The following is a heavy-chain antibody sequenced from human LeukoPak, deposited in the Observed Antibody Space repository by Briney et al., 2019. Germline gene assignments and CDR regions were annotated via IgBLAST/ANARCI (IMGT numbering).Heavy chain of an antibody. CDR3: ARDKRAEIVPIVLDY. CDR1: GFTFSRYW. D-gene: IGHD5-12*01. Sequence: GGSLRLSCAASGFTFSRYWMSWVRQAPGRGLEWVAHIKEDGSEKYYVDSVKGRFTISRDDAKNSVYLQMNSLRPEDTAVYYCARDKRAEIVPIVLDYWGQGTLVTVSS. J-gene: IGHJ4*02. CDR2: IKEDGSEK. V-gene: IGHV3-7*01.